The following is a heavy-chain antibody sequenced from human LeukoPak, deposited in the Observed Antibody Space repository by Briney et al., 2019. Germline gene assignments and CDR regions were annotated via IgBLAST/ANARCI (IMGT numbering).Heavy chain of an antibody. D-gene: IGHD2-15*01. CDR1: GFTFSSYA. CDR3: ARAHVVVVAAPDY. V-gene: IGHV3-30*04. CDR2: ISYDGSNK. Sequence: GGSLRLSCAASGFTFSSYAMHWVRLAPGKGLEWVAVISYDGSNKYYADSVKGRFTISRDNSKNTLYLQMNSLRAEDTAVYYCARAHVVVVAAPDYWGQGTLVTVSS. J-gene: IGHJ4*02.